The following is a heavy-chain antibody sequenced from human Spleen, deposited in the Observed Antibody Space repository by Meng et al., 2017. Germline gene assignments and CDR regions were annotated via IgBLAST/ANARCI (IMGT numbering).Heavy chain of an antibody. Sequence: SETLSLTCNVSGGSISPTNYYWGWIRQPPGKGLEWIGSVYYTGVTYYNPSLQTRVTISIDTSKSQFSLRLNSVTAADTAVFYCARALYVAYGDYFFDFWGQGTLVTVSS. J-gene: IGHJ4*02. V-gene: IGHV4-39*07. CDR2: VYYTGVT. CDR3: ARALYVAYGDYFFDF. D-gene: IGHD4-17*01. CDR1: GGSISPTNYY.